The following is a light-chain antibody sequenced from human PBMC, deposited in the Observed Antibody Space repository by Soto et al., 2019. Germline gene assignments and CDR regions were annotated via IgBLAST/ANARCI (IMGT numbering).Light chain of an antibody. CDR1: QTVSSSY. V-gene: IGKV3-20*01. J-gene: IGKJ2*01. CDR2: GTS. CDR3: QLYGSSPLYS. Sequence: EIVLTQSPGTLSLSPGEGATLFCRASQTVSSSYLAWYQQKRGQAPRLLIYGTSNRATGIPDRFSGSGSGTDLTLTISRLAPEDLAVYHCQLYGSSPLYSFAQGTELEIK.